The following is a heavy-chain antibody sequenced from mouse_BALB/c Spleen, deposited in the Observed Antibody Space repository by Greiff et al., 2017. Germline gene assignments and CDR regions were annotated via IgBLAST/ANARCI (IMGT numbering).Heavy chain of an antibody. CDR1: GFTFSSYA. CDR2: ISSGGST. V-gene: IGHV5-6-5*01. J-gene: IGHJ1*01. Sequence: EVMLVESGGGLVKPGGSLKLSCAASGFTFSSYAMSWVRQTPEKRLEWVASISSGGSTYYPDSVKGRFTISRDNARNILYLQMSSLRSENTAMYYCARARNYGDWYFDVWGAGTTVTVSS. CDR3: ARARNYGDWYFDV. D-gene: IGHD1-2*01.